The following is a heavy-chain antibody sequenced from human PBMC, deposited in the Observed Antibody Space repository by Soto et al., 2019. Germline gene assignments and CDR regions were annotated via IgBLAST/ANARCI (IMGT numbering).Heavy chain of an antibody. CDR2: IHHAGST. CDR1: GYSISSTYY. Sequence: SETLSLTCAVSGYSISSTYYWGWIRQPPGEGLEWIGSIHHAGSTYYSPSLASRATMSVDTSNSQFSLRLSSMTAADTAMYYCTRIVGAMNIDTWGQGTLVTVSS. CDR3: TRIVGAMNIDT. D-gene: IGHD1-26*01. V-gene: IGHV4-38-2*01. J-gene: IGHJ5*02.